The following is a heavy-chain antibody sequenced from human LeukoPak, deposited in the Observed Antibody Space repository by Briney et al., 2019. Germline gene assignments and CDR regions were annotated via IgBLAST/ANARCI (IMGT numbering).Heavy chain of an antibody. J-gene: IGHJ4*02. V-gene: IGHV4-34*01. CDR3: ARGLGRVYCSSTSCRDY. D-gene: IGHD2-2*01. CDR1: GGSFSGYY. Sequence: SETLSLTCAVYGGSFSGYYWSWIRQPPGKGLEWIGEINHSGSTNYNPSLKSRVTISVGTSKNQFSLKLSSVTAADTAVYYCARGLGRVYCSSTSCRDYWGQGTLVTVSS. CDR2: INHSGST.